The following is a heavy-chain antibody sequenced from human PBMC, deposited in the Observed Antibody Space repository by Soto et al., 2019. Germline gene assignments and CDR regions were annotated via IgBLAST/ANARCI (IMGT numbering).Heavy chain of an antibody. CDR3: AKDFQGAAGDDAFDI. J-gene: IGHJ3*02. D-gene: IGHD6-13*01. Sequence: GGSLRLSCAASGFTFDDYAMHWVRQAPGKGLEWVSGISRNSGSIGYADSVKGRFTISRDNAKNSLSLQMNSRRAEDTALYYCAKDFQGAAGDDAFDIWGKGRMVTISS. CDR2: ISRNSGSI. V-gene: IGHV3-9*01. CDR1: GFTFDDYA.